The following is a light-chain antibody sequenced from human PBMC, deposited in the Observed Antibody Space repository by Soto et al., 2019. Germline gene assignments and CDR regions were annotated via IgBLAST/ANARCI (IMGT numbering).Light chain of an antibody. V-gene: IGKV1-5*01. Sequence: DIQMTQSPSTLSASVGDRVTITCRASQSMNDWLAWYQQKPGKAPKVLIYDDSSLKSGVPSRFSGSGTGTECTFTIDNLQSDDIETYYGLRYNAFYQTFGQWTKVEI. J-gene: IGKJ1*01. CDR1: QSMNDW. CDR3: LRYNAFYQT. CDR2: DDS.